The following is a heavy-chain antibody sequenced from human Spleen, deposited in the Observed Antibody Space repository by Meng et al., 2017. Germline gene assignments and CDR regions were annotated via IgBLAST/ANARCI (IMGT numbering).Heavy chain of an antibody. Sequence: GESLKISCAASGFTFNNYNMNWVRQAPGEGLEWVSSITSSSGYIYYAGSVKGRFTISRDNAKNLLYLQMNSLRAEDTAVYYCAREVYDSSGYYYHFDYWGQGTLVTVSS. CDR2: ITSSSGYI. J-gene: IGHJ4*02. D-gene: IGHD3-22*01. V-gene: IGHV3-21*01. CDR3: AREVYDSSGYYYHFDY. CDR1: GFTFNNYN.